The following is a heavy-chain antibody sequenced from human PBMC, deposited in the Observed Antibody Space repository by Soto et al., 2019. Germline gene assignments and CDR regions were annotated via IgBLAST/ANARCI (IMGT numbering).Heavy chain of an antibody. D-gene: IGHD6-19*01. CDR1: GYTFTGYA. V-gene: IGHV1-3*05. CDR3: ARAVAVPADFDY. Sequence: QVQLVQSGAEEKKPGASVKVSCKASGYTFTGYAMHWVRQAPGQRLEWIGWINAGNGNTKYSQKFQGRVTITRDTSASTAYTELSSLRSEDTAVYYCARAVAVPADFDYWGQGTLVTVSS. CDR2: INAGNGNT. J-gene: IGHJ4*02.